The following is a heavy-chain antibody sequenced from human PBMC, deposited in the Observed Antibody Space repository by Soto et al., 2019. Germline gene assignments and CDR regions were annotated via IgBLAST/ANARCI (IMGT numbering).Heavy chain of an antibody. D-gene: IGHD2-15*01. CDR3: VRSVPAATWAVAGMDV. J-gene: IGHJ6*02. V-gene: IGHV4-4*02. CDR1: GGSVESSSC. Sequence: QVRLKESGPGLVKPSGTLSLTCAVSGGSVESSSCWSWVRQAPGKGLERIGEIYHSGTFNYNPSLASCMSGSVGKSTNQLALNLSSVTAADTAVYYCVRSVPAATWAVAGMDVWGQGTSVPVSS. CDR2: IYHSGTF.